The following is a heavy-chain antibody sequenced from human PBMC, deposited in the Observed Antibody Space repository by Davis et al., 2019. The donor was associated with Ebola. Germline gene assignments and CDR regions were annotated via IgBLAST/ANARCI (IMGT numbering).Heavy chain of an antibody. CDR2: INPSGGST. J-gene: IGHJ3*02. V-gene: IGHV1-46*01. Sequence: ASVKVSCKASGYTFTSYYMHWVRQAPGQGLEWMGIINPSGGSTSYAQKFQGRVTITRDTSASTAYMELSSLRSEDTAVYYCARGLSSWYNAFDIWGQGTMVTVSS. CDR3: ARGLSSWYNAFDI. D-gene: IGHD6-13*01. CDR1: GYTFTSYY.